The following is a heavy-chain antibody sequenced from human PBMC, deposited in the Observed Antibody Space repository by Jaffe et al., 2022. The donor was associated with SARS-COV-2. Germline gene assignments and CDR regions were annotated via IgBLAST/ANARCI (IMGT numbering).Heavy chain of an antibody. V-gene: IGHV3-9*01. CDR1: GFTFDDYA. D-gene: IGHD1-7*01. J-gene: IGHJ5*02. CDR3: AKDGSNNWNYGYNWFDP. Sequence: EVQLVESGGGLVQPGRSLRLSCAASGFTFDDYAMHWVRQAPGKGLEWVSGISWNSGSIGYADSVKGRFTISRDNAKNSLYLQMNSLRAEDTALYYCAKDGSNNWNYGYNWFDPWGQGTLVTVSS. CDR2: ISWNSGSI.